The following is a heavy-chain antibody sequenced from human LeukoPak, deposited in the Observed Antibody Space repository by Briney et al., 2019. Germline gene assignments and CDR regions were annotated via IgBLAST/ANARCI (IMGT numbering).Heavy chain of an antibody. Sequence: PGGSLRLSCAASGFTFSSYAMSWVRQAPGKGLEWVSAISGSGGSTYYADSVKGRFTISRDNSENTLYLQMNSLRAEDTAVYYCAKNDYVWGSYRYADYWGQGTLVTVSS. D-gene: IGHD3-16*02. V-gene: IGHV3-23*01. J-gene: IGHJ4*02. CDR3: AKNDYVWGSYRYADY. CDR1: GFTFSSYA. CDR2: ISGSGGST.